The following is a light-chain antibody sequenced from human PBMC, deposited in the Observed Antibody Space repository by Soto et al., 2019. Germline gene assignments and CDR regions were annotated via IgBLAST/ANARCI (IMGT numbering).Light chain of an antibody. CDR3: QSYDSTLSARYV. Sequence: QSVLTQPPSVSGAPGQRVTISCTGSSSNIWAGYDVHWYQQRPGTAPKLLIFGNTNRPSGVPDRFSGSKSGTSASLAITGLQAEDESDYYCQSYDSTLSARYVFGTGTKVTVL. V-gene: IGLV1-40*01. CDR1: SSNIWAGYD. J-gene: IGLJ1*01. CDR2: GNT.